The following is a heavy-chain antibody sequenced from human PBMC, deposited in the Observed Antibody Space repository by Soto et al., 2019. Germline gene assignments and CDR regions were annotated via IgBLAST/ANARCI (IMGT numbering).Heavy chain of an antibody. J-gene: IGHJ4*02. CDR2: IYDNGIT. D-gene: IGHD3-22*01. Sequence: ASETLSLTCSVSGRSITSYYWSWVRQPPGKGLEWIGYIYDNGITSQNPSLKSRVTMSADTSQNQFSLKLTSVTGADTAVYYCARTYDSNGYANEFDSWGQGILVTVS. V-gene: IGHV4-59*12. CDR3: ARTYDSNGYANEFDS. CDR1: GRSITSYY.